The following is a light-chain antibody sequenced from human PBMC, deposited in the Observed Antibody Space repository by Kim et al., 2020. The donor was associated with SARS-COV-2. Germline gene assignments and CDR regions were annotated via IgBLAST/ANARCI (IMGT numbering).Light chain of an antibody. V-gene: IGLV2-11*03. Sequence: GQSSTTSSTATSGVVGGCNFVSWYQQHTGTAPKFMIYDVNKRPSGVTDRFSGSKSGNTASLTISGLQADDEAGYYCCSFAGSYFLFGGGTKVTVL. CDR2: DVN. J-gene: IGLJ2*01. CDR3: CSFAGSYFL. CDR1: SGVVGGCNF.